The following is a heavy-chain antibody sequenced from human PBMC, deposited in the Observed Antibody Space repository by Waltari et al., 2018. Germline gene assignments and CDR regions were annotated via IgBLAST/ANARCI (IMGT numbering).Heavy chain of an antibody. D-gene: IGHD1-26*01. Sequence: QVQLVESGGGVVQPGRSLRLSCAASGFTFSSYGMHWVRQAPGKGLEWVAVIWYDESNKYYADSVKGRFTISRDNSKNTLYLQMNSLRVEDTAVYYCARVLVGANYFDYWGQGTLVTVSS. J-gene: IGHJ4*02. CDR2: IWYDESNK. CDR3: ARVLVGANYFDY. CDR1: GFTFSSYG. V-gene: IGHV3-33*01.